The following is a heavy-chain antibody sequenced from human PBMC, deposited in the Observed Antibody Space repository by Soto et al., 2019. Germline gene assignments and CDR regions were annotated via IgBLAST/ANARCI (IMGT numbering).Heavy chain of an antibody. CDR3: ARQGMITFGGVIATN. CDR1: GGSISSSSYY. CDR2: IYYSGST. D-gene: IGHD3-16*02. V-gene: IGHV4-39*01. Sequence: QLQLQESGPGLVKPSETLSLTCTVSGGSISSSSYYWGWIRQPPGKGLEWIGSIYYSGSTYYNPSPQSRVTRSVDTCKDQFSPKLSSVPAADTAVYYCARQGMITFGGVIATNWGQGTLVTVSS. J-gene: IGHJ4*02.